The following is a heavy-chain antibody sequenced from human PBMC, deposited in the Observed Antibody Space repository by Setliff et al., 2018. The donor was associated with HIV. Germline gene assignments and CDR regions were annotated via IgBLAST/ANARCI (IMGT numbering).Heavy chain of an antibody. D-gene: IGHD3-9*01. V-gene: IGHV3-48*01. Sequence: GGSLRLSCAASGFTFSSYGMNWVRQTPGKGLEWVSFISGSGSSIYYADSVKGRFTISRDNDNNSLYLQMNSLTAGDTAVYYCAREIQASLDPPYGYNYFDPWGQGILVTVSS. CDR3: AREIQASLDPPYGYNYFDP. J-gene: IGHJ5*02. CDR2: ISGSGSSI. CDR1: GFTFSSYG.